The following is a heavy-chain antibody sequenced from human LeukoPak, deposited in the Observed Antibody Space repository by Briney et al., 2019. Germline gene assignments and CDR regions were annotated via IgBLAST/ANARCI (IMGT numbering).Heavy chain of an antibody. CDR2: IYHSGST. CDR1: GYSISSGYY. CDR3: AREVILGLRRPFDY. Sequence: SETLSLTCTVSGYSISSGYYWGWIRQPPGKGLEWIGSIYHSGSTYYNPSLKSRVTISVDTSKNQFSLKLSSVTAADTAVYYCAREVILGLRRPFDYWGQGTLVTVSS. J-gene: IGHJ4*02. V-gene: IGHV4-38-2*02. D-gene: IGHD3/OR15-3a*01.